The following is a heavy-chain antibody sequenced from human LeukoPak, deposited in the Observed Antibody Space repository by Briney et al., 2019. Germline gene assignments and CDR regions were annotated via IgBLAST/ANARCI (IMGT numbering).Heavy chain of an antibody. Sequence: ETGGSLRLSCAASGFTFSDYYMSWIRQAPGKGLEWVSFISSSGSTIYYADSVKGRFTISRDNAKNSLYLQMNSLRAEDTAVFYCARGGSPGYNYNALDLWGQGTMVTVSS. CDR3: ARGGSPGYNYNALDL. J-gene: IGHJ3*01. CDR1: GFTFSDYY. CDR2: ISSSGSTI. D-gene: IGHD3-9*01. V-gene: IGHV3-11*04.